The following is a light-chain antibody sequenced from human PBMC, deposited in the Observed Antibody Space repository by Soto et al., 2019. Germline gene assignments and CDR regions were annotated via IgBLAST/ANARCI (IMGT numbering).Light chain of an antibody. CDR3: QQARSFPVT. CDR1: QSVSSSY. J-gene: IGKJ5*01. CDR2: GAS. Sequence: EIVLTHSPDTLYLSPGERATLPCRASQSVSSSYLAWYQQTPGQAPRIXSYGASSRATGIPDRFSGSGSGTDFTLTITSLQSEDFETYYCQQARSFPVTFGQGTRLEIK. V-gene: IGKV3-20*01.